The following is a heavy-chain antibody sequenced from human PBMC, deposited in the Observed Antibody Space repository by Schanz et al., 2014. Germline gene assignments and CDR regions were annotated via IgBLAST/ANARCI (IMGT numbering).Heavy chain of an antibody. J-gene: IGHJ6*03. CDR2: INPNTGGT. CDR3: ARDDRAYYYYMDV. D-gene: IGHD3-22*01. CDR1: GYTFSSYG. V-gene: IGHV1-2*04. Sequence: QGQLVQSGPEVKEPGASVKVSCKASGYTFSSYGITWVRQAPGQGLEWMGWINPNTGGTNFAQKFQGWVTVTRDTSISTVYMELSRVTYEDTAVYYCARDDRAYYYYMDVWGKGTTVTVSS.